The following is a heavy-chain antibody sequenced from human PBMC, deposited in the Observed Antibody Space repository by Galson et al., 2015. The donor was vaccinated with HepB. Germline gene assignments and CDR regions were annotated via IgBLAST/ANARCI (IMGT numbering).Heavy chain of an antibody. D-gene: IGHD3-10*01. CDR1: GYTFTSYG. Sequence: SVKVSCKASGYTFTSYGISWVRQAPGQGLEWMGWISAYNGNTNYAQKLQGRVTMTTDTSTSTACMELRSLRSDDTAVYYRARVELWSITMVRGVIHIEPFDYWGQGTLVTVSS. CDR3: ARVELWSITMVRGVIHIEPFDY. V-gene: IGHV1-18*01. J-gene: IGHJ4*02. CDR2: ISAYNGNT.